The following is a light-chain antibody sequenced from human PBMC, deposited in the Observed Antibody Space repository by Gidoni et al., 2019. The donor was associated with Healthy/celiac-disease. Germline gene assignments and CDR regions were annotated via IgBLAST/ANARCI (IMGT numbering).Light chain of an antibody. V-gene: IGLV3-19*01. CDR1: SLRSYY. J-gene: IGLJ2*01. Sequence: SSELPQDPAVSVALGQTVRITCQGDSLRSYYASWYQQKPGQAPVLVIYGKNNRPSGIPDRFSGSSSGNTASLTITGAQAEDEADYYGNSRDSSGNHVVFGGGTKLTVL. CDR2: GKN. CDR3: NSRDSSGNHVV.